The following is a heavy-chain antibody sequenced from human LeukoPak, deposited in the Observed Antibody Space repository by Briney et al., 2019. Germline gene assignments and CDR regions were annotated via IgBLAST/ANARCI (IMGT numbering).Heavy chain of an antibody. J-gene: IGHJ4*02. D-gene: IGHD6-13*01. V-gene: IGHV3-21*01. Sequence: GGSLRLSCAASGFTFSSYSMNWVRQAPGKGLEWVSSISGSSSYIYYADSVKGRFTISRDNAKNSLYLQMNSLRAEDTAVYYCARGAPGSSQPVDYWGQGTLVTVSS. CDR2: ISGSSSYI. CDR3: ARGAPGSSQPVDY. CDR1: GFTFSSYS.